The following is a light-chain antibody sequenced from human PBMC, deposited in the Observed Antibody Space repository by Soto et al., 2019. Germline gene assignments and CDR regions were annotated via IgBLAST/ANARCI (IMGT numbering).Light chain of an antibody. Sequence: IQMPKSPSSVSASVGDRVTITFRASQDISGWLAWYQQMPGKAPNLLIYDASSLESGVPSRFRGSGSETEFTLTISGLQPDDFATYYCQQFIDGWTFGQGTKVDI. V-gene: IGKV1-5*01. CDR2: DAS. CDR3: QQFIDGWT. CDR1: QDISGW. J-gene: IGKJ1*01.